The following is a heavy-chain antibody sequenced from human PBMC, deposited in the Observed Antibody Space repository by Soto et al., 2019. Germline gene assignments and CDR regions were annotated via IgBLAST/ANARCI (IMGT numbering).Heavy chain of an antibody. V-gene: IGHV3-72*01. CDR1: GFTFSDHY. CDR3: TRVTLGSSRCSDY. D-gene: IGHD6-19*01. Sequence: EVQLVESGGGLFQPEGSLRLSCAASGFTFSDHYMDWVRQAPGKGLEWVGRIKNKANSYTTEYAAPVKGRFIISRDDSKSTAFVQMNRLKTDDPAVYYCTRVTLGSSRCSDYWRQGILVTVSS. J-gene: IGHJ4*02. CDR2: IKNKANSYTT.